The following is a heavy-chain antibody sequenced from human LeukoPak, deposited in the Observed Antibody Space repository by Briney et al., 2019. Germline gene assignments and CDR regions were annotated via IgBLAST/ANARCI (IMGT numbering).Heavy chain of an antibody. CDR2: ISSSGSTK. CDR3: AREGRITGGTSAFDI. Sequence: PGGSLRLSCAASGFTFSSNEMNWVRQAPGKGLEWDSYISSSGSTKYGDSVKGRFTISRDNAKNSLYLQMNSLRAEDTAVYYCAREGRITGGTSAFDIWGQGTMVTVSS. D-gene: IGHD1-14*01. J-gene: IGHJ3*02. CDR1: GFTFSSNE. V-gene: IGHV3-48*03.